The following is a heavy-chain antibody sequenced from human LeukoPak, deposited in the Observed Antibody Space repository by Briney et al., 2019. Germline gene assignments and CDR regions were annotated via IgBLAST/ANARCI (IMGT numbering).Heavy chain of an antibody. J-gene: IGHJ6*03. V-gene: IGHV3-30*02. Sequence: PGGSLRLSCAASGFTFSSYVMHWVRQAPGKGLEWVAFIRYDGSNKYYADSVKGRFTISRDNAKNSLYLQMNSLRVEDTAVYYCATGVWDFYAYYMDVWGKGTTVTVSS. D-gene: IGHD2/OR15-2a*01. CDR2: IRYDGSNK. CDR3: ATGVWDFYAYYMDV. CDR1: GFTFSSYV.